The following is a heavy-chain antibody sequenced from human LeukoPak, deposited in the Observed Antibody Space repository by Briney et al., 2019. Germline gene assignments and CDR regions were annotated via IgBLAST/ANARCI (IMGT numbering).Heavy chain of an antibody. Sequence: SETLSLTCTVSGYSISRSYYWGWIRQPPGKGLEWIGSIYHSGSTNYNPSLKSRVTISIDTSKNQFSVRLSSVTAADTAVYYCARGAGYFQEWGQGTLVTVSS. CDR3: ARGAGYFQE. V-gene: IGHV4-38-2*02. CDR1: GYSISRSYY. J-gene: IGHJ1*01. CDR2: IYHSGST.